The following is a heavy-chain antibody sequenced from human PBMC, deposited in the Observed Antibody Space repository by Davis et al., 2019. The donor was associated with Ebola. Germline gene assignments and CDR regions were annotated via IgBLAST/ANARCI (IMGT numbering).Heavy chain of an antibody. V-gene: IGHV3-48*04. CDR3: ARSGTWAY. D-gene: IGHD1-1*01. Sequence: GGSLRLSCAGSGFIFRDYWMNWVRQAPGKGLEWVSYIGSSGATVLYADSVKGRFTISRDNAENSLFLQMNSLRAEDTAIYFCARSGTWAYWGQGTLVTVAS. CDR2: IGSSGATV. J-gene: IGHJ4*02. CDR1: GFIFRDYW.